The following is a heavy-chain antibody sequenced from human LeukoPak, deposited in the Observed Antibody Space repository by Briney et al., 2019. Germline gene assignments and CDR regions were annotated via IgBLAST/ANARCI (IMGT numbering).Heavy chain of an antibody. V-gene: IGHV3-30-3*01. CDR3: ARDSKVAVAIDY. Sequence: GGSLRLSCAASGFTFSSNAMSWVRQAPGKGLEWVAVISYDGSNKYYADSVKGRFTISRDNSKNTLYLQMNSLRAEDTAVYYCARDSKVAVAIDYWGQGTLVTVSS. CDR1: GFTFSSNA. CDR2: ISYDGSNK. J-gene: IGHJ4*02. D-gene: IGHD6-19*01.